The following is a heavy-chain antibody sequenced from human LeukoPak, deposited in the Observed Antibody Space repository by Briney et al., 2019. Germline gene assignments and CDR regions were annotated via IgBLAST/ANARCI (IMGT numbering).Heavy chain of an antibody. D-gene: IGHD3-3*01. CDR2: ISYDGSNK. V-gene: IGHV3-30*01. Sequence: PGGSLRLSCAASGFTFSSYAMHWVRQAPGKGLEWGAVISYDGSNKYYADSVKGRFTISRDNSKNTLYLQMNSLRAEDTAVYYCARSLEVLRFLEWLTNPVDYWGQGALVTVSS. CDR1: GFTFSSYA. J-gene: IGHJ4*02. CDR3: ARSLEVLRFLEWLTNPVDY.